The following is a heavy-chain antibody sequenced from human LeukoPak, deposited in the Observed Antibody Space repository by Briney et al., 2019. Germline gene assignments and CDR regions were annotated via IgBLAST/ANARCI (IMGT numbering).Heavy chain of an antibody. Sequence: PSETLSLTCTVSGGSISSGDYYWGWIRQPPGKGLEWIGYIYYSGNTYYNPSLKSRVTLSVDTSKNQFSLKMSSVTAADTAVYYCAREPHYYGWGGSERFDPWGQGTLVTVSS. CDR2: IYYSGNT. D-gene: IGHD3-10*01. V-gene: IGHV4-30-4*01. CDR1: GGSISSGDYY. J-gene: IGHJ5*02. CDR3: AREPHYYGWGGSERFDP.